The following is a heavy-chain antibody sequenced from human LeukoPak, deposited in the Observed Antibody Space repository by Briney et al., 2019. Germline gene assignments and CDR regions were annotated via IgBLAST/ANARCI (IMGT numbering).Heavy chain of an antibody. D-gene: IGHD4-17*01. CDR2: IIKTTTNI. Sequence: PGGALRLSCATYGFTFRSYNMTWVRQAPGKGLEWVSFIIKTTTNIYYGDSVRGRFTISRDNAKNSIHLQMSSLRAEDSAVYYCVRGDGDLFDYWGQGTLVSVSS. CDR1: GFTFRSYN. V-gene: IGHV3-21*06. J-gene: IGHJ4*02. CDR3: VRGDGDLFDY.